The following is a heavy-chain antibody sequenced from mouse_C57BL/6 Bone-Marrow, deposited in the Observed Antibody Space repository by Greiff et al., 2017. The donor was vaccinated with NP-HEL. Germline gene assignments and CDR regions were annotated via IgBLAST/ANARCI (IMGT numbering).Heavy chain of an antibody. J-gene: IGHJ3*01. Sequence: EVQLQESVAELVRPGASVKLSCTASGFNIKNTYMHWVKQRPEQGLEWIGRIDPANGNTKYAPKFQGKATITADTSSNTAYLQLSSLTSEDTAIYYCASYYYGSSWAWFAYWGQGTLVTVSA. CDR3: ASYYYGSSWAWFAY. V-gene: IGHV14-3*01. CDR2: IDPANGNT. CDR1: GFNIKNTY. D-gene: IGHD1-1*01.